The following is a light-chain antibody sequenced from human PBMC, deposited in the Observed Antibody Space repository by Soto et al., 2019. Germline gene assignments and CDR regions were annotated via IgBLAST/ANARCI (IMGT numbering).Light chain of an antibody. V-gene: IGKV1-33*01. CDR1: QDISNY. Sequence: DIQITQSPVSLSSCLLDIVTITCQASQDISNYLNWYQQKPGKAPKLLIYDASNLETGVPSRFSGSGSGTDFSLTISSLKPDDIATYYCQQYDNFPLSFGGGTKVDIK. J-gene: IGKJ4*01. CDR2: DAS. CDR3: QQYDNFPLS.